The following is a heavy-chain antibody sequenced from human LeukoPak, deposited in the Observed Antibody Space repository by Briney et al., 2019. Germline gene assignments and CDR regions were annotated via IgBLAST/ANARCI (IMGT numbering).Heavy chain of an antibody. CDR1: GFTFSSYW. CDR3: ARDRGERPFDY. J-gene: IGHJ4*02. V-gene: IGHV3-7*01. CDR2: MKYDGSEK. D-gene: IGHD1-1*01. Sequence: PGGSLRLSCAASGFTFSSYWMSWVRQAPGKGLEWVANMKYDGSEKYYVDSVKGRFTISRDNAKNSLYLQMNSLRAEDTAVYYCARDRGERPFDYWGQGTLVTVSS.